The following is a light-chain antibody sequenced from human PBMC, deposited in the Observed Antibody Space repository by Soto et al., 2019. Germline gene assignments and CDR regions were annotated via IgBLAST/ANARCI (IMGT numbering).Light chain of an antibody. CDR1: QSISWR. CDR2: DAS. CDR3: QQYNAYPLT. J-gene: IGKJ4*01. V-gene: IGKV1-5*01. Sequence: DIQMTQSPSTLSTSVGDRVSMTCRASQSISWRLAWYQQKPGKAPKFLIYDASSLESGVPSRFSGSGSGTEFTLTISSLQPDDFATYYCQQYNAYPLTFGGGTKVEIK.